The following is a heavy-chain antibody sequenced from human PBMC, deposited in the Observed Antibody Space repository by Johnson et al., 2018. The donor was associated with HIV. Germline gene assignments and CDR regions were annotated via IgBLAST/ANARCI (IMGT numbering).Heavy chain of an antibody. V-gene: IGHV3-20*04. CDR1: EFTFGDYD. CDR2: INWNGGST. Sequence: VQLVESGGGVVRPGESLGLSCAASEFTFGDYDMAWVRVAPGKGLEWVSGINWNGGSTGYADSVKGRFTISRDNAKNTLYLQMNSQRAEDTAVYYCARDRGGGSYNQNAFDIWGQGTMVTVSS. D-gene: IGHD1-26*01. J-gene: IGHJ3*02. CDR3: ARDRGGGSYNQNAFDI.